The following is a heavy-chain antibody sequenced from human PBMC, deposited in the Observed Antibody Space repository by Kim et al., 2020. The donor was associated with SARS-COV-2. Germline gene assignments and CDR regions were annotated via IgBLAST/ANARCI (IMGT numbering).Heavy chain of an antibody. J-gene: IGHJ6*02. CDR1: GFTFSSYS. CDR3: ARDRERDQLWFGELAGCGVDV. CDR2: ISSSSSYI. D-gene: IGHD3-10*01. V-gene: IGHV3-21*01. Sequence: GGSLRLSCAASGFTFSSYSMNWVRQAPGKGLEWVSSISSSSSYIYYADSVKGRFTISRDNAKNSLYLQMNSLRAEDTAVYYCARDRERDQLWFGELAGCGVDVWGQGTTVTVSS.